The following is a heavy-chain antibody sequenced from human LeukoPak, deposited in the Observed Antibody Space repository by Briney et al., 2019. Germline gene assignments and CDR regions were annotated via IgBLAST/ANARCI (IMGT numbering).Heavy chain of an antibody. V-gene: IGHV3-30*03. J-gene: IGHJ4*02. D-gene: IGHD3-22*01. CDR1: GFTFSSYG. Sequence: GRSLRLSCAASGFTFSSYGTHWVRQAPGKGLEWVAVISYDGSNKYYADSVKGRFTISRDNSKNTLYLQMNSLRAEDTAVYYCAREMIGFDYWGQGTLVTVSS. CDR3: AREMIGFDY. CDR2: ISYDGSNK.